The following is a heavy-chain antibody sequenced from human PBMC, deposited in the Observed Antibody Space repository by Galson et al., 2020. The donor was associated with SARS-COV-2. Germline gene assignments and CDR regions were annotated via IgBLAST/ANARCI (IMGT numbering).Heavy chain of an antibody. CDR3: SRRTAYYCGSGSYRYGRDV. Sequence: GESLKLSCKGSGYSFTSYWIGWVRQMPGKGLAWLGTIYPGDSDTRYSPSFQGQVTISADKSISTAYLQWSSLKASDTAMYYCSRRTAYYCGSGSYRYGRDVWGQGTTVTVSS. J-gene: IGHJ6*02. D-gene: IGHD3-10*01. CDR1: GYSFTSYW. CDR2: IYPGDSDT. V-gene: IGHV5-51*01.